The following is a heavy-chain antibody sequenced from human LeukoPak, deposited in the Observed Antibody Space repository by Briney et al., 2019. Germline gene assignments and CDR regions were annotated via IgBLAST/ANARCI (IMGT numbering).Heavy chain of an antibody. V-gene: IGHV1-69*04. CDR1: VGIFSSYA. J-gene: IGHJ4*02. Sequence: SVKVSCEAPVGIFSSYAISSVRPAPREGVEWMGRIIPILGIANYAQKFQGRVTITADKSTSTAYMDLSSLRSEDTAVYYCARDLPPYYFDYWGQGTLVTVSS. CDR2: IIPILGIA. CDR3: ARDLPPYYFDY.